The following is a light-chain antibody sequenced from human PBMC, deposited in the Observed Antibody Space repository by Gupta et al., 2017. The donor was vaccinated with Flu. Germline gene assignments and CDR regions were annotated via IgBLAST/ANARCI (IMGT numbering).Light chain of an antibody. CDR2: WAS. CDR1: QSVLYSSNNNNY. V-gene: IGKV4-1*01. Sequence: DIVMTQSPDSLAVSLGERATINCKSSQSVLYSSNNNNYVAWYQQKPRQPPKLLIYWASTRESGVPDRFSGSGSGTDFTLTISSLQAEDVAVYYCQQYYSTPPTFGQGTKVEVK. CDR3: QQYYSTPPT. J-gene: IGKJ1*01.